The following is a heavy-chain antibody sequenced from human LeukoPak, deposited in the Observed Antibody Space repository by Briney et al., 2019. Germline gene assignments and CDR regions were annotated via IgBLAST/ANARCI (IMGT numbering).Heavy chain of an antibody. D-gene: IGHD3-3*01. CDR1: DGSISSYY. CDR2: IYTSGST. CDR3: ARVNSKRITIFGVVTIIYHMDV. Sequence: SETLSLTCTVSDGSISSYYWSWIRQPAGKGLEWIGRIYTSGSTNYNPSLKSRVTMSVDTSKNQFSLKLSSVTAADTAVYYCARVNSKRITIFGVVTIIYHMDVWGKGTTVTVSS. V-gene: IGHV4-4*07. J-gene: IGHJ6*03.